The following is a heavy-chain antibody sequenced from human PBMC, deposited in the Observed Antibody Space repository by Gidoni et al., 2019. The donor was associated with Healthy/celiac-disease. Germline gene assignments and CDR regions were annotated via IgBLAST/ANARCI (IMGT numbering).Heavy chain of an antibody. Sequence: EVQLVESGGGLVQPGGSLRLSCAASGFTVSSNYMSWVRQAPGKGLEWVSVIYSGGSTYYADSVKGRFTISRDNSKNTLYLQMNSLRAEDTAVYYCARESYYYDSSGYPDRTWYFDLWGRGTLVTVSS. V-gene: IGHV3-66*01. J-gene: IGHJ2*01. CDR1: GFTVSSNY. CDR2: IYSGGST. D-gene: IGHD3-22*01. CDR3: ARESYYYDSSGYPDRTWYFDL.